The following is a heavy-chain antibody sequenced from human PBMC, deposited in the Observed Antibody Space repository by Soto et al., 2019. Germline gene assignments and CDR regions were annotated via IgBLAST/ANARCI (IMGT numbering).Heavy chain of an antibody. CDR2: IIPIFGTA. Sequence: QVELVQSGAEVKKPGSSVKVSCKVAGGTFSSCAISWVRQAPGQGLEWMGGIIPIFGTANYAQKFQGRVTITADESTSTAFMELSSLRSEDTAVYYSARDITMVRGVTMSDCGQGTLVTVSS. D-gene: IGHD3-10*01. J-gene: IGHJ4*02. CDR3: ARDITMVRGVTMSD. CDR1: GGTFSSCA. V-gene: IGHV1-69*01.